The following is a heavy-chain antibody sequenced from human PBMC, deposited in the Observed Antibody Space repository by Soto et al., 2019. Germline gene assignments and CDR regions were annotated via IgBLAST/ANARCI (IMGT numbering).Heavy chain of an antibody. D-gene: IGHD3-22*01. V-gene: IGHV1-18*04. Sequence: QVQLLQSGTEVKEPGASVKVSCKASGYTFTSFDISWVRQAPGQGLEWVGWTSASNTHTNYAKKLQGRVTMTTDTSTNTAYMKLKNPTADDTAIYYCASGGYSSGYHYWGQGTLVTVSS. CDR2: TSASNTHT. J-gene: IGHJ4*02. CDR1: GYTFTSFD. CDR3: ASGGYSSGYHY.